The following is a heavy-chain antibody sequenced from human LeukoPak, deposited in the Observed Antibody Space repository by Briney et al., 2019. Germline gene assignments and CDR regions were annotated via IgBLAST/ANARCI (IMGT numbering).Heavy chain of an antibody. V-gene: IGHV4-39*01. CDR3: ARTYIVVVPAALWYFDL. J-gene: IGHJ2*01. CDR1: GGSISSSSYY. D-gene: IGHD2-2*01. Sequence: PSETLSLTCTVSGGSISSSSYYWGWIRQPPGKGLEWIGSIYYSGSTYYNPSLKSRVTISVDTSKNQFSLKLSSVTAADTAVYYCARTYIVVVPAALWYFDLWGRGTLVTVSS. CDR2: IYYSGST.